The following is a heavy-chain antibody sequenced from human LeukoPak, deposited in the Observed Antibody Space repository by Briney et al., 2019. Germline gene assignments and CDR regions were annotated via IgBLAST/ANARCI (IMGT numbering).Heavy chain of an antibody. J-gene: IGHJ4*02. CDR1: GGSISSYY. V-gene: IGHV4-59*08. Sequence: KPSETLSLTCTVSGGSISSYYWSWIRQPPGKGLELIWYIYYSGSTNYNPSLKSRVTISVDTSKNQFSLKLSSVTAADTAVYYCARSRPTYYYDSSGTNFDYWGQGTLVTVSS. D-gene: IGHD3-22*01. CDR2: IYYSGST. CDR3: ARSRPTYYYDSSGTNFDY.